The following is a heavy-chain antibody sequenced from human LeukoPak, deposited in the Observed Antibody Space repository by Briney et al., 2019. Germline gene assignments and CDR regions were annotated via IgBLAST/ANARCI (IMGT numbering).Heavy chain of an antibody. CDR1: GFTFSSYA. V-gene: IGHV3-30*01. CDR3: ARDPRYYYDSSGYYLPMDV. D-gene: IGHD3-22*01. J-gene: IGHJ6*03. CDR2: ISYDGSNK. Sequence: GGSLRLSCAASGFTFSSYAMHWVRQAPGKGLEWVAVISYDGSNKYYADSVKGRFTISRDNSKNTLYLQVNSLRAEDTAVYYCARDPRYYYDSSGYYLPMDVWGKGTTVTVSS.